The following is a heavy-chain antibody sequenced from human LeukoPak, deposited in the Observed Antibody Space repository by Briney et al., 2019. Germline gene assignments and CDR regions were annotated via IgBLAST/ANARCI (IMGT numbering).Heavy chain of an antibody. CDR3: ARADGYNSVDWFDP. D-gene: IGHD5-12*01. CDR1: GGSISSGGYS. V-gene: IGHV4-30-2*01. Sequence: SETLSLTCAVSGGSISSGGYSWSWIRQPPGKGLEWIGYIYHSGSTCYNPSLKSRVTISVDRSKNQFSLKLSSVTAADTAVYYCARADGYNSVDWFDPWGQGTLVTVSS. J-gene: IGHJ5*02. CDR2: IYHSGST.